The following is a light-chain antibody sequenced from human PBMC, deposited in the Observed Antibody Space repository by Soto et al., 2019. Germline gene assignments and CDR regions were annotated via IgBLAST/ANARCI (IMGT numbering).Light chain of an antibody. V-gene: IGLV3-21*04. CDR3: QVWDSSSDHCV. CDR1: NIGSKS. J-gene: IGLJ2*01. CDR2: YDS. Sequence: SSELTQPPSVSVAPGKTARITCGGNNIGSKSVHWYQQKPGQAPVLVIYYDSDRPSGIPERFSGSNSGNTATLTISRVEAGDEADYYCQVWDSSSDHCVFGGGTKLTVL.